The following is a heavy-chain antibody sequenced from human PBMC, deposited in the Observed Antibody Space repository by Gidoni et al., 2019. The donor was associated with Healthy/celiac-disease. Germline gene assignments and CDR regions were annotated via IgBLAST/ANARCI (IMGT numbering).Heavy chain of an antibody. V-gene: IGHV4-61*02. CDR2: IYTSGST. J-gene: IGHJ5*02. D-gene: IGHD1-26*01. Sequence: QVQLQESGPGLVKPSQTLSLTCTVSGGSISSGSYYWSWIRQPAGKGLEWIGRIYTSGSTNHNPSLKSRVTISVDTSKNQFSLKLSSVTAADTAVYYCARVARVGATFDPWGQGTLVTVSS. CDR1: GGSISSGSYY. CDR3: ARVARVGATFDP.